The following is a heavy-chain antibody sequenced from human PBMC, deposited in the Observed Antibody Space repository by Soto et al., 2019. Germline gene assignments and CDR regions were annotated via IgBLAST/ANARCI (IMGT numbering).Heavy chain of an antibody. J-gene: IGHJ6*02. Sequence: VASVKVSCKASGGTFSSYAISWVRQAPGQGLEWMGGIIPIFGTANYAQKFQGRVTITADESTSTAYMELSSLRSEDTAVYYCARGRRSYLASYYYYYGMDVWGQGTTVTVSS. V-gene: IGHV1-69*13. CDR3: ARGRRSYLASYYYYYGMDV. CDR2: IIPIFGTA. D-gene: IGHD1-26*01. CDR1: GGTFSSYA.